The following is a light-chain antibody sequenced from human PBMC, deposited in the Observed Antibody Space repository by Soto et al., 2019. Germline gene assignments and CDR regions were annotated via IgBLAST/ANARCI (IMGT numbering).Light chain of an antibody. Sequence: IQMTQSPSSLAASVGDRITITCRGSKTISTYVNWYRQKSGAAPELLLYDASPLQGGVPSRFSGGASGTAFTLTITSLQLEDFATDDCQQTYNPPLTFGQGTKVYIK. CDR3: QQTYNPPLT. CDR2: DAS. J-gene: IGKJ1*01. V-gene: IGKV1-39*01. CDR1: KTISTY.